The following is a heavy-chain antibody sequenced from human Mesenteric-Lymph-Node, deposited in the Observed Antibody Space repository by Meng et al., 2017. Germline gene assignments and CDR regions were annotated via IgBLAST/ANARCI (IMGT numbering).Heavy chain of an antibody. V-gene: IGHV1-2*02. CDR1: GYTFTGYY. Sequence: ASVKVSCKASGYTFTGYYMHWVRQAPGQGLEWMGWINPNSGGTNYAQKFQGRVTMTRDTSISTAYMELSRLRSDDTAVYYCARDKRTDKDLRYFDYWGQGTLVTVSS. D-gene: IGHD1-1*01. J-gene: IGHJ4*02. CDR2: INPNSGGT. CDR3: ARDKRTDKDLRYFDY.